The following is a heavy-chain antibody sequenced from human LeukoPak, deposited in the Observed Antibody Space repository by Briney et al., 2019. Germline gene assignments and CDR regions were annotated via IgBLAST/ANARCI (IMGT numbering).Heavy chain of an antibody. CDR2: IYTSGST. V-gene: IGHV4-61*02. Sequence: SQTLSLTCTVSGGSISSGSYYWGWIRRPAGRGLEWFVRIYTSGSTNYNPSLKSRVTISVDTSKNQFSLKLSSVTAADTAVYYCARTQYDFWSGTYYFDYWGQGTLVTVSS. D-gene: IGHD3-3*01. J-gene: IGHJ4*02. CDR3: ARTQYDFWSGTYYFDY. CDR1: GGSISSGSYY.